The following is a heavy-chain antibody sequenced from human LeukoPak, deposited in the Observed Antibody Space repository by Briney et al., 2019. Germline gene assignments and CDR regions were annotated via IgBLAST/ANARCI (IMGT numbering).Heavy chain of an antibody. CDR3: ERGNEMTGTSGHYSFDL. CDR2: VSDTGTA. Sequence: PSETLSLTCTVSFGSLNSYFWTWVRQPAGKGLEWIGRVSDTGTAYHNPSLANRVTVFLDTSKNQVSLRVTSVTAADTAAYYCERGNEMTGTSGHYSFDLWGQGTLVSVSS. V-gene: IGHV4-4*07. J-gene: IGHJ4*02. D-gene: IGHD1-7*01. CDR1: FGSLNSYF.